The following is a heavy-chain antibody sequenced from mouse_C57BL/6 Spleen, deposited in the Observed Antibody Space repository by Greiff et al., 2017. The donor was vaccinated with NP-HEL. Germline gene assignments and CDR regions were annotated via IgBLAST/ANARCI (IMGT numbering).Heavy chain of an antibody. CDR1: GFSFNTYA. J-gene: IGHJ4*01. Sequence: EVQVVESGGGLVQPKGSLKLSCAASGFSFNTYAMNWVRQAPGKGLEWVARIRSKSNNYATYYADSVKDRFTISRDDSESMLYLQMNNLKTEDTAMYYCVRPTYYSNYDYAMDYWGQGTSVTVSS. D-gene: IGHD2-5*01. V-gene: IGHV10-1*01. CDR3: VRPTYYSNYDYAMDY. CDR2: IRSKSNNYAT.